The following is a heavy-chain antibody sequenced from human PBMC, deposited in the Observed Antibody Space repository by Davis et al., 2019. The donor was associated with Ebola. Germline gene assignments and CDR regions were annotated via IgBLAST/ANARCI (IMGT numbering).Heavy chain of an antibody. CDR1: GFTFSSYA. V-gene: IGHV3-23*01. D-gene: IGHD3-10*01. J-gene: IGHJ5*02. CDR2: ISGSGGST. CDR3: ARDRLWFRELLKTNWFDP. Sequence: GGSLRLSCAASGFTFSSYAMSWVRQAPGKGLEWVSAISGSGGSTYYADSVKGRFTISRDNSKNTLYLQMNSLRAEDTAVYYCARDRLWFRELLKTNWFDPWGQGTLVTVSS.